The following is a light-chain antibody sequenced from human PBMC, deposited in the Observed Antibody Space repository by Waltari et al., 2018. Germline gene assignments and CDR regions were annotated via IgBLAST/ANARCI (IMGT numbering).Light chain of an antibody. CDR3: QNHERLPAT. CDR2: EAS. V-gene: IGKV3-20*01. Sequence: EIMLTQSPVPLPFSPGERATLSCRASQSIGRYLVWYQQKPGQAPRLLMYEASRRATGIPDRFSGSGSGTDFSLTISRLEPEDFAVYYCQNHERLPATFGQGTKLEIK. CDR1: QSIGRY. J-gene: IGKJ1*01.